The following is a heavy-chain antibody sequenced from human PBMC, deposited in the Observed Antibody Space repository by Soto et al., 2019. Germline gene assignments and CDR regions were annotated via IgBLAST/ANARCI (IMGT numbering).Heavy chain of an antibody. CDR3: ARGGGSGWHGDWFDP. CDR1: GYTFTDYY. V-gene: IGHV1-2*02. CDR2: TNPNSDGA. D-gene: IGHD6-19*01. Sequence: QVHLVQSEAEVKKPGASVRVSCKASGYTFTDYYIHWVRQAPGQGLEWMGWTNPNSDGAHYAQKFQGRVTMTREKSTRTLYMEVNRLRSDDTAVYFCARGGGSGWHGDWFDPWGQGTLVTVSS. J-gene: IGHJ5*02.